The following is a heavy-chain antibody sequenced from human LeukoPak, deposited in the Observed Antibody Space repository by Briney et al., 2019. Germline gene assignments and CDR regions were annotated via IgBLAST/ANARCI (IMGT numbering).Heavy chain of an antibody. Sequence: GSLRLSCVASESTFSRYDMHWVRQAPGKGLEWLAFVRFDGRETFYADSVNGRFTISRDNSKNTLYLQMLYVRLEDTAVYYCATEERCTVTDCPTAFDHWGQGTQVTVSS. J-gene: IGHJ4*02. CDR2: VRFDGRET. D-gene: IGHD1-1*01. V-gene: IGHV3-30*02. CDR1: ESTFSRYD. CDR3: ATEERCTVTDCPTAFDH.